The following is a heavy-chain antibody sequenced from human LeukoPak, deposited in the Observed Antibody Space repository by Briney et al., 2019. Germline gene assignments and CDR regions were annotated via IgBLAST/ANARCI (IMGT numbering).Heavy chain of an antibody. J-gene: IGHJ5*02. V-gene: IGHV3-9*01. D-gene: IGHD3-10*01. CDR1: GFTFDDYA. CDR3: AREGRGGEENWFDP. Sequence: PGRSLRLSCAASGFTFDDYAMHWVRQAPGKGLEWVSGISWNSGSIGYADSVKGRFTISRDNAKNSLYLQMNSLRAEDTALYYCAREGRGGEENWFDPWGQGTLVTVSS. CDR2: ISWNSGSI.